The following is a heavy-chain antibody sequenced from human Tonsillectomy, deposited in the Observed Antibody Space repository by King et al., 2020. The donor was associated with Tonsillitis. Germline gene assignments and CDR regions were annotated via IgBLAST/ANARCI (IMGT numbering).Heavy chain of an antibody. CDR2: ISGSGGST. V-gene: IGHV3-23*04. D-gene: IGHD1-26*01. CDR3: AKISLSGDGSYPYYFDY. J-gene: IGHJ4*02. CDR1: GFTFSSYA. Sequence: VQLVESGGGLVQPGGSLRLSCAASGFTFSSYAMSWVRQAPGKGLEWVSAISGSGGSTYYADSVKGRFTISRDNSKNTLYLQMNSLRAEDTAVYYCAKISLSGDGSYPYYFDYWGQGTLVTVSS.